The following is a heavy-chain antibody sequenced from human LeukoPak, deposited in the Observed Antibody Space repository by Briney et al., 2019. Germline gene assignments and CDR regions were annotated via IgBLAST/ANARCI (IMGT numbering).Heavy chain of an antibody. CDR2: IHYSGST. CDR1: GGSISSYY. CDR3: ARRDHNWNDEGWFDP. D-gene: IGHD1-20*01. J-gene: IGHJ5*02. V-gene: IGHV4-59*08. Sequence: SETLSLTCTVSGGSISSYYWCWIRQPPGKGLEWIGYIHYSGSTNYNPSLKSRVTISVDTSKNQFSLKLSSVTAADTAVYYCARRDHNWNDEGWFDPWGQGTLVTVSS.